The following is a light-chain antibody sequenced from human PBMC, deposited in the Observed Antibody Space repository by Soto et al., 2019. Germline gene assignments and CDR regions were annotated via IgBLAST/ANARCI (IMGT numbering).Light chain of an antibody. V-gene: IGKV3-15*01. CDR2: GAT. CDR1: QSAGNF. Sequence: EIVMTQSPATLSVSPGERATLSCRASQSAGNFLAWYQQKPGQAPRLLIHGATTRATGIPARFSGSGSGTDFTLTISRLEPEDFAVYYCQQYDRSPRTFGQGTKVDIK. J-gene: IGKJ1*01. CDR3: QQYDRSPRT.